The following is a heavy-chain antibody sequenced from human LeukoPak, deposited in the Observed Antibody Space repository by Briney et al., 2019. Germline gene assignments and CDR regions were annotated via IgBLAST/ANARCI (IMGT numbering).Heavy chain of an antibody. CDR2: IYYTGNT. J-gene: IGHJ3*02. Sequence: PSETLSLTCTVSGDSISTSKSYWGWIRQPPLKGLEWIGSIYYTGNTYYNASLKSRVTISVDTSKNQFSLSLTSVTAADTAVYYCAREAYYYDSSGYYSGSDAFDIWGQGTMVTVSS. CDR1: GDSISTSKSY. V-gene: IGHV4-39*02. CDR3: AREAYYYDSSGYYSGSDAFDI. D-gene: IGHD3-22*01.